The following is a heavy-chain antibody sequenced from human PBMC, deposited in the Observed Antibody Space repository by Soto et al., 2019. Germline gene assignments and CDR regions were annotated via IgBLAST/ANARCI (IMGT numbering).Heavy chain of an antibody. CDR3: VRDDVGVGIDY. D-gene: IGHD1-26*01. V-gene: IGHV3-74*03. J-gene: IGHJ4*02. CDR1: GCTFSSYW. CDR2: IDSDGNST. Sequence: GSLRLSCAASGCTFSSYWMHWVRQVPGKGLVWVSHIDSDGNSTTYADSVKGRFTISRDNAKNTVYLQMNSLRAEDTAVYYCVRDDVGVGIDYWGLGTLVTVSS.